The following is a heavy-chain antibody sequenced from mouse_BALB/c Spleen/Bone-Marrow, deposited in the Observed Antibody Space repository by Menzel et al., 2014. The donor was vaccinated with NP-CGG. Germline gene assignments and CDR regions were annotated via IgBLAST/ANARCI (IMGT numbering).Heavy chain of an antibody. CDR2: IWAGGST. V-gene: IGHV2-9*02. CDR1: GFSLTSYG. D-gene: IGHD2-14*01. CDR3: ARAAYRYDVTWFAY. Sequence: VQGVESGPGLVSPSQSLSITCTVSGFSLTSYGLHWVRQPPGKGLEWLGVIWAGGSTNYNSALMSRLSISKDNSKSQVFLKMNSLQTDDTAMYYCARAAYRYDVTWFAYWGQGTLVTVSA. J-gene: IGHJ3*01.